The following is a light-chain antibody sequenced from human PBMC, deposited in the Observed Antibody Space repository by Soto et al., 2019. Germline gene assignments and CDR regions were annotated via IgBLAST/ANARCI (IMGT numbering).Light chain of an antibody. CDR3: NSYSGGNTLYV. V-gene: IGLV2-14*01. CDR2: DVS. CDR1: SSDVGGYNY. Sequence: QSALTQPASVSGSPGQSITIPCTGTSSDVGGYNYVSWYQQHPGKAPKLMIYDVSNRPSGVSNRFSGSKSGNTASLTISGLQAEDETDYYCNSYSGGNTLYVFGSGTKVTVL. J-gene: IGLJ1*01.